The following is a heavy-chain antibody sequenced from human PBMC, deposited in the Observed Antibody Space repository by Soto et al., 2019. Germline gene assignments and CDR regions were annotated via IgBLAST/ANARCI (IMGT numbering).Heavy chain of an antibody. V-gene: IGHV2-70*01. J-gene: IGHJ6*02. CDR1: GFSLSTSGMC. CDR3: ARARASAPGYYYGMDV. Sequence: SGPTLVNPTQTLTLTCTFSGFSLSTSGMCVSWIRQPPGKALEWLALIDWDDDKFYSTSLKTRLTISKDSSKNQVVLTMTNMDPVDTATYYCARARASAPGYYYGMDVWGQGTTVTVSS. D-gene: IGHD3-3*01. CDR2: IDWDDDK.